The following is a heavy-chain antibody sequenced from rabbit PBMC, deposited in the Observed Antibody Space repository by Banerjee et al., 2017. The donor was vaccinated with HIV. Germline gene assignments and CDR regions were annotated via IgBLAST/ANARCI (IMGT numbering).Heavy chain of an antibody. D-gene: IGHD6-1*01. CDR1: GFSFSGSYW. CDR2: IYAGSGGST. J-gene: IGHJ4*01. CDR3: MRGGAAGYGYNL. Sequence: QSLEESGGDLVKPGASLTLTCTASGFSFSGSYWICWVRQAPGKGLEWIACIYAGSGGSTYYASWAKGRFTISKTSSTTVTLQMTSLTAADTATYFCMRGGAAGYGYNLWGPGTLVTVS. V-gene: IGHV1S40*01.